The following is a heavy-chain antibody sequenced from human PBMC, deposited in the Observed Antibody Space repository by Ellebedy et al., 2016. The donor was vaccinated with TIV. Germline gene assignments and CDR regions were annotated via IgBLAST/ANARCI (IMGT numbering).Heavy chain of an antibody. CDR1: GFGFSGNW. V-gene: IGHV3-7*03. CDR3: AKTRGGIYFDY. Sequence: GESLKISXVASGFGFSGNWMSWVRQAPGKGLEWVAYIKQDGTDTYYGDSVKGRFIISRDNAKSSLYLEMNSLRPEDTALYYCAKTRGGIYFDYWGLGTLVTVSS. CDR2: IKQDGTDT. D-gene: IGHD6-25*01. J-gene: IGHJ4*02.